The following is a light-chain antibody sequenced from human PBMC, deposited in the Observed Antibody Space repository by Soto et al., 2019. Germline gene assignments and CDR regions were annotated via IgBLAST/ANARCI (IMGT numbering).Light chain of an antibody. CDR2: KAS. CDR1: QSVSSW. J-gene: IGKJ2*01. V-gene: IGKV1-5*03. CDR3: QQYNNYPYT. Sequence: IQMTQSPSTLSASVGDRVTITCRASQSVSSWLAWYQQKPGKAPTLLIYKASLLESGVPSRFSASGSGTEFTLTISSLQPDDFATYYCQQYNNYPYTFGQGTKLEI.